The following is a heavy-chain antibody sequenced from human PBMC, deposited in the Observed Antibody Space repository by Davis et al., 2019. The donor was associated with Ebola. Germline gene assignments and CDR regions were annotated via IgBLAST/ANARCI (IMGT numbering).Heavy chain of an antibody. J-gene: IGHJ4*02. Sequence: PGGSLRLSCTVSGGSISSSSYYWGWIRQPPGKGLEWIGNIYYSGSTYYKPSLKSRVTISADTSKNQFSLKLSSVTAADTAVYYCARGRLRYFDWLLPDCWGQGTLVTVSS. CDR1: GGSISSSSYY. CDR3: ARGRLRYFDWLLPDC. V-gene: IGHV4-39*07. CDR2: IYYSGST. D-gene: IGHD3-9*01.